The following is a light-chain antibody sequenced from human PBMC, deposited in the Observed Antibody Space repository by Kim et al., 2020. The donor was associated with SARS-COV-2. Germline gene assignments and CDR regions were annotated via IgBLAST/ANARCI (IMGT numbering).Light chain of an antibody. CDR2: RNN. Sequence: LTQPPSVSKGLGQTATLTCTGNNNNVGNQGAAWLQQHQGHPPKLLSYRNNNRPSGISERFSASRSGDTASLTITGLQPEDETDYYCSAWDSSLNVWVFGGGPQLTVL. CDR3: SAWDSSLNVWV. V-gene: IGLV10-54*04. CDR1: NNNVGNQG. J-gene: IGLJ3*02.